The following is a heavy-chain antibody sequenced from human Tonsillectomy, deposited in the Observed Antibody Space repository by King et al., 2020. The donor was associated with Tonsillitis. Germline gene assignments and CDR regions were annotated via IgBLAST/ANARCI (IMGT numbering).Heavy chain of an antibody. V-gene: IGHV1-69*09. D-gene: IGHD6-13*01. Sequence: VQLVESGAEVKKPGSSVKVSCKASGGTFNSYGISWVRQAPGQGLEWMGRNIPIFGIGNYAQKFQDRVRITADQSTSTAYMELSSLRSEDTAVYYCAREGSGIAAALDYWGQGTLVTVSS. J-gene: IGHJ4*02. CDR1: GGTFNSYG. CDR2: NIPIFGIG. CDR3: AREGSGIAAALDY.